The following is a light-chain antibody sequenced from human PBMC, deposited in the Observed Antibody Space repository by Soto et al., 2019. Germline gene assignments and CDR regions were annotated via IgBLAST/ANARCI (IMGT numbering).Light chain of an antibody. CDR2: DNN. J-gene: IGLJ2*01. CDR1: FSNIGKNY. CDR3: GTWDTSLSAVV. V-gene: IGLV1-51*01. Sequence: QSVLTQPPSVSAAPGQKVTISCSGSFSNIGKNYVSWYQRLPGTAPKLLIYDNNERSSGIPDRFSGSKSGTSATLGIAGLQTGYEADYYCGTWDTSLSAVVFGGGTKLTVL.